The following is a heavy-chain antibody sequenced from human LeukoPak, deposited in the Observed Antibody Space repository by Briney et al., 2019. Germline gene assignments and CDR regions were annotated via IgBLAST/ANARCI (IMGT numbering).Heavy chain of an antibody. CDR3: ARGTYYDFWSGYILDY. CDR1: GYTFTSYG. CDR2: ISAYNGNT. J-gene: IGHJ4*02. Sequence: GAAVKVSCKASGYTFTSYGISWVRQAPGQGLEGMGWISAYNGNTNYAQKLQGRVTMTTDTSTSTAYMELRSLRSDDTAVYYCARGTYYDFWSGYILDYWGQGTLVTVSS. D-gene: IGHD3-3*01. V-gene: IGHV1-18*01.